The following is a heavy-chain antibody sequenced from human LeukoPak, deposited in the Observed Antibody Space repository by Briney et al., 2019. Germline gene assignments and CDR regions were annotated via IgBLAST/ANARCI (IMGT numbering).Heavy chain of an antibody. CDR3: ARDRVVPGYVWYFDL. CDR1: GFTVSSNY. Sequence: GGSLRLSCAASGFTVSSNYMSWVRQAPGKGLEWVSVIYSGGSTYHADSVKGRFTISRDNSKNTLYLQMNSLRAEDTAVYYCARDRVVPGYVWYFDLWGRGTLVTVSS. J-gene: IGHJ2*01. CDR2: IYSGGST. D-gene: IGHD2-15*01. V-gene: IGHV3-53*01.